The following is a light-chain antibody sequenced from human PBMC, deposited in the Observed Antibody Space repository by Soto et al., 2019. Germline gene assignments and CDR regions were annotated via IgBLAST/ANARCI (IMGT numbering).Light chain of an antibody. CDR2: AAS. J-gene: IGKJ1*01. CDR3: LLDFSYFWA. V-gene: IGKV1-6*01. Sequence: AIQLTQSPSSLSASVGDRATITGRASQGIRSALGWYQQKTGKVPKILIYAASTLQSGVTSRFSGSGSGTDFTLKISSMQTEELATYDCLLDFSYFWALGKGTKVELK. CDR1: QGIRSA.